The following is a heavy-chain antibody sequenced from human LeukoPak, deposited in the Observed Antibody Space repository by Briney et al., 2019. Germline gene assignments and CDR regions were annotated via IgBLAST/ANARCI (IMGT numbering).Heavy chain of an antibody. CDR3: AGGTRDVVVPAATEYFQH. D-gene: IGHD2-2*01. CDR2: IIPIFGTA. Sequence: SVKVSCKASGGTFSSYAISWVRQAPGQGLEWMGGIIPIFGTANYAQKFQGRVTITTDESTSTAYMELSSLRSEDTAVYYCAGGTRDVVVPAATEYFQHWGQGTLATVSS. V-gene: IGHV1-69*05. J-gene: IGHJ1*01. CDR1: GGTFSSYA.